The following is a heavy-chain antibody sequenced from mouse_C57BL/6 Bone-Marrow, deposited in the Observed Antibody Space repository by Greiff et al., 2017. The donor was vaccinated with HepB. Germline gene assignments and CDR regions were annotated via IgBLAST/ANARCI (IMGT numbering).Heavy chain of an antibody. CDR3: ARIYDGYYGGFAY. J-gene: IGHJ3*01. D-gene: IGHD2-3*01. V-gene: IGHV5-17*01. Sequence: EVQGVESGGGLVKPGGSLKLSCAASGFTFSDYGMHWVRQAPEKGLEWVAYISSGSSTIYYADTVKGRFTISRDNAKNTLFLQMTSLRSEDTAMYYCARIYDGYYGGFAYWGQGTLVTVSA. CDR2: ISSGSSTI. CDR1: GFTFSDYG.